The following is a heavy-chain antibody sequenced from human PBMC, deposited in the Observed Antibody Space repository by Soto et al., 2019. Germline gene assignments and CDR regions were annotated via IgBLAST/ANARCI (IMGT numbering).Heavy chain of an antibody. CDR1: GFTVSSNY. CDR3: ARADRIITMVRGVPYYFDY. D-gene: IGHD3-10*01. CDR2: IYSGGST. V-gene: IGHV3-66*01. Sequence: GGSLRLSCAASGFTVSSNYMSWVRQAPGKGLEWVSVIYSGGSTYYADSVKGRFTISRDNSKNTLYLQMNSLRAEDTAVYYCARADRIITMVRGVPYYFDYWGQGTLVTVSS. J-gene: IGHJ4*02.